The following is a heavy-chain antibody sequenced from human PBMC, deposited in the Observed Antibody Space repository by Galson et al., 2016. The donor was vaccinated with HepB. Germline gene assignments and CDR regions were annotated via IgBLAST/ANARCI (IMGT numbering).Heavy chain of an antibody. CDR3: AKVGKSGWYVL. D-gene: IGHD1-26*01. CDR1: GFTFSSYW. Sequence: SPRLSCAASGFTFSSYWMTWVRQAPGKGLEWVSYISSSSGTIYYVDSVKGRFTISRDNAKNSLYLQMNSLRDDDTAVYYCAKVGKSGWYVLWGQGTMVTVSS. V-gene: IGHV3-48*02. CDR2: ISSSSGTI. J-gene: IGHJ5*02.